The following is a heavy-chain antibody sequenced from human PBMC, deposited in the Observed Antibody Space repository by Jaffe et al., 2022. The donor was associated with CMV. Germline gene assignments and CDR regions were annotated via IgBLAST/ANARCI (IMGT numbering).Heavy chain of an antibody. Sequence: EVQLVESGGGLVQPGGSLRLSCAASGFTVSSNYMSWVRQAPGKGLEWVSVIYSGGSTYYADSVKGRFTISRDNSKNTLYLQMNSLRAEDTAVYYCARVGGGDYGDFYPENYYYYYMDVWGKGTTVTVSS. CDR2: IYSGGST. CDR3: ARVGGGDYGDFYPENYYYYYMDV. V-gene: IGHV3-66*01. CDR1: GFTVSSNY. D-gene: IGHD4-17*01. J-gene: IGHJ6*03.